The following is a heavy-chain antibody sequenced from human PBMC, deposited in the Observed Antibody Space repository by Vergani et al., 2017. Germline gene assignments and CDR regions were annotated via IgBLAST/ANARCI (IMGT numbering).Heavy chain of an antibody. CDR1: GFTFSSYG. Sequence: QVQLVESGGGVVQPGRSLRLSCAASGFTFSSYGMHWVRQAPGKGLEWGAVVSYDGSNKYYADSVKGRFTISKVNSKNTLYLQINGLRAENTTVYYCAKRDRGSYSLDYWGEGALVTVAS. CDR2: VSYDGSNK. CDR3: AKRDRGSYSLDY. D-gene: IGHD1-26*01. V-gene: IGHV3-30*18. J-gene: IGHJ4*02.